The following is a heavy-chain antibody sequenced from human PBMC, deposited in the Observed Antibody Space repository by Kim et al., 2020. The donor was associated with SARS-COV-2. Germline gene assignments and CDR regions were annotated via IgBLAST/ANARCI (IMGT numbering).Heavy chain of an antibody. D-gene: IGHD5-12*01. V-gene: IGHV4-34*01. CDR3: ARGPPSGYDFWDRTGFDP. CDR2: INHSGST. J-gene: IGHJ5*02. CDR1: GGSFSGYY. Sequence: SETLSLTCAVYGGSFSGYYWSWIRQPPGKGLEWIGEINHSGSTNYNPSLKSRVTISVDTSKNQFSLKLSSVTAADTAVYYCARGPPSGYDFWDRTGFDPWGQGTLVTVSS.